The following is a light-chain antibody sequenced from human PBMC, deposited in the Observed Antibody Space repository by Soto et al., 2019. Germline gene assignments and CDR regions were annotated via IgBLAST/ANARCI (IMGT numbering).Light chain of an antibody. CDR2: AVS. CDR1: SSDVGGYNY. V-gene: IGLV2-14*01. J-gene: IGLJ2*01. CDR3: SSYTSSGTLV. Sequence: QSALTQPASVSGSPGQSITISCAGTSSDVGGYNYVSWYQQHPGKVPQLMIYAVSHRPSGVSNRFSGSKSGNTASLTISGLQAEDEADYYCSSYTSSGTLVFGGGTKLTVL.